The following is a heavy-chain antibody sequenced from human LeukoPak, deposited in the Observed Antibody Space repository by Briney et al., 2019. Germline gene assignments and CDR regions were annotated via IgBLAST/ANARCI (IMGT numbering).Heavy chain of an antibody. V-gene: IGHV4-38-2*02. J-gene: IGHJ4*02. CDR3: ATPKGGYYDSSGYYY. CDR1: GYSISSSYY. Sequence: YPSETLSLTCTVSGYSISSSYYWGWIRQPPGKGLEWIGSIYYSGSTYYNPSLKSRVTISVDTSKNQFSLKLSSVTAADTAVYYCATPKGGYYDSSGYYYWGQGTLVTVSS. D-gene: IGHD3-22*01. CDR2: IYYSGST.